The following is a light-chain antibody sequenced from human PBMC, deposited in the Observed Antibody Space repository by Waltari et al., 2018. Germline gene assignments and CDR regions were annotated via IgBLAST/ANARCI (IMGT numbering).Light chain of an antibody. CDR1: QSVLYSSNNRHF. J-gene: IGKJ5*01. CDR2: WAS. V-gene: IGKV4-1*01. CDR3: QQYYSTPPT. Sequence: DIVMTQSPDSLAVPLGERATINCKSSQSVLYSSNNRHFLAWYQKKPGQPPKLLISWASTRESGVPDRFSGSGSGTDFTLIIGSLQAEDVAVYYCQQYYSTPPTFGQGTRLEIK.